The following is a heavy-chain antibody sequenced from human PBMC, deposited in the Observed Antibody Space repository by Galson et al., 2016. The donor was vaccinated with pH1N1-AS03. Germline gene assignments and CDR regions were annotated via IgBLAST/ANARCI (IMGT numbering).Heavy chain of an antibody. V-gene: IGHV3-33*01. CDR3: VRDDDSSGYYPNS. Sequence: SLRLSCAASGFTINKYGMHWVRQAPGKGLQWVAIIWNDGGTTHYADSVKGRFTISRDNSKNTLYLQINSLRAEETAVYYCVRDDDSSGYYPNSWGRGTLVTVSS. J-gene: IGHJ4*02. CDR1: GFTINKYG. CDR2: IWNDGGTT. D-gene: IGHD3-22*01.